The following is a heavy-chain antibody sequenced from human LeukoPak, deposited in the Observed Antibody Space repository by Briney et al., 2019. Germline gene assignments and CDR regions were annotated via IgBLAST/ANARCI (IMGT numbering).Heavy chain of an antibody. Sequence: ASVKLSCKASGYTFTSYNINCVRQATGQGLEWMGWMDSNSGNTGYAQKFQGRVTMTRNTSISTAYMELSSLRSEDTAVYYCASEHFDYWGQGTLVTVSS. V-gene: IGHV1-8*01. CDR2: MDSNSGNT. CDR3: ASEHFDY. J-gene: IGHJ4*02. CDR1: GYTFTSYN.